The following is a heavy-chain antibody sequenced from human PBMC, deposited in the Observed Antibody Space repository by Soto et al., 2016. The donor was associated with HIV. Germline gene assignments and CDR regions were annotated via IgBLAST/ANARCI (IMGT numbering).Heavy chain of an antibody. J-gene: IGHJ4*01. V-gene: IGHV4-34*01. CDR3: ARHGDTNNWDRSFDY. CDR1: GGSFSGFQ. Sequence: QVQLQQWGAGLLKPSETLSLTCAVYGGSFSGFQWTWIRQAPGKGLEWIGEVNHSGHTKYNPSPKGRLTISTDTSKNQFSLKVTSVTAADTAVYYCARHGDTNNWDRSFDYWGHGNLVTVSS. CDR2: VNHSGHT. D-gene: IGHD2-8*01.